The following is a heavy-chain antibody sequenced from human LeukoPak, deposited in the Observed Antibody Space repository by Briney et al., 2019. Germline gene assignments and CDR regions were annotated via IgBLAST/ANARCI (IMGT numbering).Heavy chain of an antibody. CDR1: GGTFSSYA. J-gene: IGHJ4*02. Sequence: SVKVSCKASGGTFSSYAISWVRQAPGQGLEWMGGIIPIFGTANYAQKFQGRVTITADKSTSTAYMELSSLRSEDTAVYYCARGLDRGSGWWQFDYWGQGTLVTVSS. CDR3: ARGLDRGSGWWQFDY. V-gene: IGHV1-69*06. CDR2: IIPIFGTA. D-gene: IGHD6-19*01.